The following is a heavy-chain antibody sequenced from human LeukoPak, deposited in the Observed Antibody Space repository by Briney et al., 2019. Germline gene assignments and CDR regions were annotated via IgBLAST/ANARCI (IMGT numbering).Heavy chain of an antibody. CDR2: IIPILGIA. Sequence: AASVKVSCKASGGTFSSYAISWVRQAPGQGLEWMGRIIPILGIANYAQKFQGRVTITRNTSISTAYMELSSLRSDDTAVYYCAREGIWFGEPKGSFDYWGQGTLVTVSS. CDR1: GGTFSSYA. V-gene: IGHV1-69*04. CDR3: AREGIWFGEPKGSFDY. D-gene: IGHD3-10*01. J-gene: IGHJ4*02.